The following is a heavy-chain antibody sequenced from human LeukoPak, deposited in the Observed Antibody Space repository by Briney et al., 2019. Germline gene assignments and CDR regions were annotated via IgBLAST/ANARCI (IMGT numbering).Heavy chain of an antibody. CDR3: TVGPPNWGFDY. J-gene: IGHJ4*02. CDR2: MSPNSGNT. V-gene: IGHV1-8*01. CDR1: RYTFTSHD. D-gene: IGHD7-27*01. Sequence: ASVKVSCKASRYTFTSHDINWVRQATGQGFEWMGWMSPNSGNTGYAQRFQGRVAMTRNTSISTAYMELSSLRSEDTAVYYCTVGPPNWGFDYWGLGTLVTVSS.